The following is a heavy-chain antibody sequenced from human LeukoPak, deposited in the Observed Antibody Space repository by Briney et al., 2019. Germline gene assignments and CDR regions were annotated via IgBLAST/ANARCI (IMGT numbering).Heavy chain of an antibody. D-gene: IGHD6-19*01. CDR2: IYSGGST. Sequence: PGGSLRLSCAASGFTVSSNYMSWVRQAPGKGLEWVSVIYSGGSTYYGDSVKGRFTISRDNSKNTLYLQMNSLRAEDTAVYYCARDILGIAVAGTPSYYYYGMDVWGQGTTVTVSS. CDR1: GFTVSSNY. V-gene: IGHV3-66*01. J-gene: IGHJ6*02. CDR3: ARDILGIAVAGTPSYYYYGMDV.